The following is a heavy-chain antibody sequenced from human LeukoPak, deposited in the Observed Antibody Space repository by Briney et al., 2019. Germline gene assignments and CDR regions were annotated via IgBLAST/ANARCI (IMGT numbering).Heavy chain of an antibody. CDR2: IYYSGST. D-gene: IGHD2-2*02. V-gene: IGHV4-59*01. J-gene: IGHJ4*02. CDR3: ARGSTSHCSSTSCYNRPFDY. Sequence: SETLSLACTVSGGSISSYYWSWIRQPPGKGLEWIGYIYYSGSTNYNPSLKSRVTISVDTSKNQFSLKLSSVTAADTAVYYCARGSTSHCSSTSCYNRPFDYWGQGTLVTVSS. CDR1: GGSISSYY.